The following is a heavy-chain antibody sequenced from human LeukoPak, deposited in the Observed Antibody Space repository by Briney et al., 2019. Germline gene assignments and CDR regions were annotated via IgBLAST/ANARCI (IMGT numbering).Heavy chain of an antibody. CDR3: ARVGHGSSWFDS. V-gene: IGHV3-74*01. Sequence: GRSLRLSCAASGFNFSRFWMHSVRQTPGKGLAWVSRIDIDGSTTTYADSVKGRFTISRDNSKNMLYLDMKNLRVDDTALYFCARVGHGSSWFDSWGQGTLITVSS. J-gene: IGHJ5*01. CDR2: IDIDGSTT. CDR1: GFNFSRFW. D-gene: IGHD6-13*01.